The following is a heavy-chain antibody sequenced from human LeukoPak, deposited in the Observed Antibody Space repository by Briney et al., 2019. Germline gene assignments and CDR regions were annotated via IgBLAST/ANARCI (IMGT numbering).Heavy chain of an antibody. D-gene: IGHD5-18*01. CDR3: STNPPDTAMPKGLRYYYYYMDV. J-gene: IGHJ6*03. CDR2: IKSKTDGGTT. CDR1: GIAFSNAW. Sequence: TPGGSLRLSCAASGIAFSNAWMSWVRQAPGKGLEWVGRIKSKTDGGTTDYAAPVKGRFTISRDDSKNTLYLQMNSLKTEDTAVYYCSTNPPDTAMPKGLRYYYYYMDVWGKGTTVTVSS. V-gene: IGHV3-15*01.